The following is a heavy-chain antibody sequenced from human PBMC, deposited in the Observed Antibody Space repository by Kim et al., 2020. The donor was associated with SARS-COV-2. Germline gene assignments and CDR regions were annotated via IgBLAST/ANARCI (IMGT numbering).Heavy chain of an antibody. CDR3: ARRSRGDGSPGY. Sequence: YFIPSLKCRVTISVDTSKKQFSLKLTSVTAADTAVYYCARRSRGDGSPGYWGQGTLVTVSS. V-gene: IGHV4-39*01. D-gene: IGHD3-16*01. J-gene: IGHJ4*02.